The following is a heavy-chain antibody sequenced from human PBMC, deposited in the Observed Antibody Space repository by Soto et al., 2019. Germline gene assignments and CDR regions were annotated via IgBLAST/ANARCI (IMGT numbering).Heavy chain of an antibody. CDR2: INNGNGDT. Sequence: AASVKVSCKASEYRLRMYALHWVRQAPGHRLEWMAWINNGNGDTIHSQKFQGRVIITRDTSANTVYMELRSLTSEDTAVYYCARPGVAYDAFDIWGQGTMVTVSS. CDR3: ARPGVAYDAFDI. D-gene: IGHD3-3*01. J-gene: IGHJ3*02. CDR1: EYRLRMYA. V-gene: IGHV1-3*04.